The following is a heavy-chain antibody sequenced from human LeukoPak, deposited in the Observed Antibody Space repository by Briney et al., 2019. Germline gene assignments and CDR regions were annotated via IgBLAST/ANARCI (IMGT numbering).Heavy chain of an antibody. J-gene: IGHJ3*02. CDR3: ARVMQAPRIAAAGDDAFDI. D-gene: IGHD6-13*01. CDR1: CYTFSSYG. Sequence: APVKVSCKAFCYTFSSYGISWGGQAPGQGLGWMGWISAFNGNTNYAQKLQGRVTMTTDTSTSTAYMELRSLRSDDTAVYYCARVMQAPRIAAAGDDAFDIWGQGTMVTVSS. V-gene: IGHV1-18*01. CDR2: ISAFNGNT.